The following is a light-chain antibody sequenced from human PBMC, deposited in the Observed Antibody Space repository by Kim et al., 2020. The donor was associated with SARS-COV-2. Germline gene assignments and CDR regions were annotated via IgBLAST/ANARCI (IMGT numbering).Light chain of an antibody. J-gene: IGLJ2*01. CDR2: EDN. Sequence: VTISCTRSGGSIASNYVQWYQQRPGSAPTTVIYEDNQRPSGVPERFSGSIDSSSNSASLTISGLKTEDEADYYCQSYDSSNQKVVFGGGTQLTVL. V-gene: IGLV6-57*03. CDR3: QSYDSSNQKVV. CDR1: GGSIASNY.